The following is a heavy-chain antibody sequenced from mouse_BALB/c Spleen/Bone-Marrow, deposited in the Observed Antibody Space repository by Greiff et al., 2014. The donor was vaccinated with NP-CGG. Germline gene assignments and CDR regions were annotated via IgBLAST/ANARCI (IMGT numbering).Heavy chain of an antibody. D-gene: IGHD1-2*01. V-gene: IGHV1-7*01. CDR3: ARRETTALDY. Sequence: VQLVESGAELAKPGASVKMSCKASGYTFTSYWMHWVKQRPGQSLEWIGYINPSTGYTEYNQKFKDKATLTADKSSSTAYMQLSSLTSEDSAVYYCARRETTALDYWGQGTTLTVSS. CDR1: GYTFTSYW. CDR2: INPSTGYT. J-gene: IGHJ2*01.